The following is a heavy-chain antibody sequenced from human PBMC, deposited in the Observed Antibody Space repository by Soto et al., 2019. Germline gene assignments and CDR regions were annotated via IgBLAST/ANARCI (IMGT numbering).Heavy chain of an antibody. CDR2: MNPNSGNT. Sequence: QVQLVQSGAEVKKPGASVKVSCKASGYTFTSYDINWVRQATGQGLEWMGWMNPNSGNTGYAQKFQGGDTRTRNPSISTAYRELSSLRSEDTAVYYCARKKTYFGDYWGQGTLVTVPS. D-gene: IGHD3-9*01. CDR1: GYTFTSYD. J-gene: IGHJ4*02. CDR3: ARKKTYFGDY. V-gene: IGHV1-8*01.